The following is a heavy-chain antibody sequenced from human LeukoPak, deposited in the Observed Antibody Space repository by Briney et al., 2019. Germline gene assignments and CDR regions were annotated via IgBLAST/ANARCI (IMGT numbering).Heavy chain of an antibody. CDR2: INHSGST. CDR1: GGSFSGYY. J-gene: IGHJ6*03. Sequence: SETLSLTCAVYGGSFSGYYWSWIRQPPGKGLEWIGEINHSGSTNYNPSLKSRVTISVDTSKNQFSLKLSSMTAADTAVYYCARSPPYYYYYYMDVWDKGTTVTVSS. V-gene: IGHV4-34*01. CDR3: ARSPPYYYYYYMDV.